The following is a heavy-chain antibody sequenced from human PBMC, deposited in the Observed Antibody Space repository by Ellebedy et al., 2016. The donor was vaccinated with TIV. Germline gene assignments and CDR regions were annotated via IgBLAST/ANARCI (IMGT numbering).Heavy chain of an antibody. Sequence: GGSLRLSXAASGFTFDDYAMHWVRQAPGRGLEWVSGTSWNSGNIGYADSMKGRFTISRDNANNFLYLQMDSLRPEDTALYYCAKDVGSCSAGNCARDYYGMDVWGQGTTVTVSS. CDR2: TSWNSGNI. J-gene: IGHJ6*02. D-gene: IGHD2-15*01. V-gene: IGHV3-9*01. CDR1: GFTFDDYA. CDR3: AKDVGSCSAGNCARDYYGMDV.